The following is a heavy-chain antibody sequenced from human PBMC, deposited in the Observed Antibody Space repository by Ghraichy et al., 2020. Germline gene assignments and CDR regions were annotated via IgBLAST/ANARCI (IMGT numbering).Heavy chain of an antibody. CDR3: ARGGSYRAGFDY. D-gene: IGHD3-10*01. V-gene: IGHV3-48*03. Sequence: RGSLRLSCAASGFTFSSYEMNWVRQAPGKGLEWVSYIRSSGSTIYYADSVKGRFTISRDNAKSSLYLQMNSLRAEDTAVYYCARGGSYRAGFDYWGQGTLVTVSS. CDR1: GFTFSSYE. J-gene: IGHJ4*02. CDR2: IRSSGSTI.